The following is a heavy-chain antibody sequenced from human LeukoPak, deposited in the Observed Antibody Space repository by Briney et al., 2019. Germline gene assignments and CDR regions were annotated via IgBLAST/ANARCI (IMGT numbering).Heavy chain of an antibody. J-gene: IGHJ4*02. Sequence: GGSLRLSCAASGFTFSSYAMYWVRQAPGKGLEWVGGIFCSGGSTHYADSVKGRFTISRDNSKNTVYLQMNSLRAEDTAVYYCAKTTTGYSSGRFPGWPVDYWGQGTLVTVSS. CDR1: GFTFSSYA. D-gene: IGHD6-19*01. V-gene: IGHV3-23*01. CDR2: IFCSGGST. CDR3: AKTTTGYSSGRFPGWPVDY.